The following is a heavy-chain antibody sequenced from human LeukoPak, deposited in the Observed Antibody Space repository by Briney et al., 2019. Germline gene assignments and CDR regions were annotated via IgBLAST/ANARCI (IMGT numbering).Heavy chain of an antibody. V-gene: IGHV4-61*02. CDR2: TYTSGST. J-gene: IGHJ4*02. CDR3: ASEAPYYYDSSGYFDY. CDR1: GGSISSGSYY. Sequence: SQTLSLTCTVSGGSISSGSYYWSWIRQPAGKGLEWIGRTYTSGSTNYNLSLKSRVTISVDTSKNQFSLKLSSVTAADTAVYYCASEAPYYYDSSGYFDYWGQGTLVTVSS. D-gene: IGHD3-22*01.